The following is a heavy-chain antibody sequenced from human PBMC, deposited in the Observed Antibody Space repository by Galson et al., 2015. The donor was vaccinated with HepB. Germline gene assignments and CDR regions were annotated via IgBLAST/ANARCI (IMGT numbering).Heavy chain of an antibody. Sequence: SLRLSCAASGFTFSSYAMHWVRQAPGKGLEWVAVISYDGSNKYYADSVKGRFTISRDNSKNTLYLQMNSLRAEDTAVYYCASQKSPDYWGQGTLVTVSS. CDR3: ASQKSPDY. CDR1: GFTFSSYA. V-gene: IGHV3-30*04. CDR2: ISYDGSNK. J-gene: IGHJ4*02.